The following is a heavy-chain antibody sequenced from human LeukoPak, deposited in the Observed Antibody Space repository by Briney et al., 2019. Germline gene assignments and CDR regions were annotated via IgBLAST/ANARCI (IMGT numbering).Heavy chain of an antibody. V-gene: IGHV3-30*02. Sequence: GGSLRLSCAASGFTFSSYGMHWVRQAPGKGLEWVAFIRYDGSNKYYADSVKGRFTISRDNSKNTLYLQMNSLRAEDTAMYYCATKDGGRGEGTFDYWGQGTLVTVSS. CDR3: ATKDGGRGEGTFDY. CDR1: GFTFSSYG. J-gene: IGHJ4*02. D-gene: IGHD3-10*01. CDR2: IRYDGSNK.